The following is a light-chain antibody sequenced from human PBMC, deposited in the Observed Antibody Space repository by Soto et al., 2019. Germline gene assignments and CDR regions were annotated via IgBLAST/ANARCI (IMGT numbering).Light chain of an antibody. CDR1: QSLTSN. CDR2: GAS. V-gene: IGKV3-15*01. J-gene: IGKJ4*01. CDR3: QQYNDWPLT. Sequence: EIVMTQSPATLSVSPGERATLSCRASQSLTSNLAWYQQKPGQAPSLLIYGASTRATGLPARFSGSGSGTEFTPTISSLKAEDFPVYYCQQYNDWPLTFGGETKVEIK.